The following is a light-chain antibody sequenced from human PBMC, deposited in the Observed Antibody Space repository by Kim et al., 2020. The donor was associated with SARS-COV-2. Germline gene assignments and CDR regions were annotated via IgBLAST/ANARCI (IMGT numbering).Light chain of an antibody. CDR1: SLRIYY. J-gene: IGLJ1*01. Sequence: SSELTQDPTVSVALGQTVTITCQGYSLRIYYASWYQQKPGQAPLLVIYAKTNRPSGIPDRFSGSTSGNTASLTITGAQAEDEADYYCKSRDNSGNHYVFGTGTKVTVL. CDR2: AKT. V-gene: IGLV3-19*01. CDR3: KSRDNSGNHYV.